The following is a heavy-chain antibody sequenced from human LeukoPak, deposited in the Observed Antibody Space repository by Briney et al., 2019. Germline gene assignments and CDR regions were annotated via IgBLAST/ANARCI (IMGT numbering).Heavy chain of an antibody. CDR2: IYPGDSDT. J-gene: IGHJ4*02. CDR3: ARTNMTTLWASPRCFDY. D-gene: IGHD3-16*01. V-gene: IGHV5-51*01. CDR1: GYSFTSYW. Sequence: GESLKISCKGSGYSFTSYWIGWVRQMPGKGLEWMGIIYPGDSDTRYSPSFQGQVTISADKSISTAYLQWSSLKASDTAMYYCARTNMTTLWASPRCFDYWGQGTLVTVSS.